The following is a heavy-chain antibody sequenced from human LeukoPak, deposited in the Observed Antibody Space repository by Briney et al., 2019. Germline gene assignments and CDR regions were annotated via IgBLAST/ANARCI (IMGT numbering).Heavy chain of an antibody. CDR3: ITEPHDYGDFTLGY. CDR2: ISSKSDGGTT. CDR1: ELAFKNVW. J-gene: IGHJ4*02. D-gene: IGHD4-17*01. V-gene: IGHV3-15*01. Sequence: PGGSLRLSCGASELAFKNVWMSWVRQAPGKGLEWVGRISSKSDGGTTDYAAPVKGGFTISRDDSTNTLSLQMSGLKAEDTALYFCITEPHDYGDFTLGYWGQGTLVTVSS.